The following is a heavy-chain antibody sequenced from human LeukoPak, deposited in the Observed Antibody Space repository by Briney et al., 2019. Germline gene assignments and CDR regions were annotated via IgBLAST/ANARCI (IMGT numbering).Heavy chain of an antibody. CDR2: INHSGST. D-gene: IGHD3-10*01. Sequence: PSETLSLTCAVYGGSFSGYYWSWIRQPPGKGLEWIGEINHSGSTNYNPSLKSRVTISVDTSKNQFSLKLSSVTAADTAVYYCARAGRTFFGEFSYFDYWAREPWSPSPQ. CDR3: ARAGRTFFGEFSYFDY. V-gene: IGHV4-34*01. J-gene: IGHJ4*02. CDR1: GGSFSGYY.